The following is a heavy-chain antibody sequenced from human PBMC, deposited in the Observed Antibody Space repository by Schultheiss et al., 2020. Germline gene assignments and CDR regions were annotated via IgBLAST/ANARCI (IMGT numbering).Heavy chain of an antibody. CDR1: GFTFSSYG. V-gene: IGHV3-33*01. CDR2: IWYDGSNK. J-gene: IGHJ6*02. Sequence: GGSLRLSCAASGFTFSSYGMHWVRQAPGKGLEWVAVIWYDGSNKYYADSVKGRFTISRDNSKNTLYLQMNSLRAEDSAVYYCARDGRVAVAGHVYYYYGMDVWGQGTTVTVSS. CDR3: ARDGRVAVAGHVYYYYGMDV. D-gene: IGHD6-19*01.